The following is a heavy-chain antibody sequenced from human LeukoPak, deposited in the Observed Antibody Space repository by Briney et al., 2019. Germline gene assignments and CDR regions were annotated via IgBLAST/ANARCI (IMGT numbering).Heavy chain of an antibody. CDR2: ISSSSSYT. D-gene: IGHD3-22*01. CDR3: ARDNYDCSLDAFDI. CDR1: GFTFRSYS. V-gene: IGHV3-21*01. J-gene: IGHJ3*02. Sequence: GGSLRLSCAASGFTFRSYSMNWVRQAPGKGLEWVSSISSSSSYTYYADSVKGRFTISRDNAKNSLYLQMNSLRAEDTAVYYCARDNYDCSLDAFDIWGQGTMVTVSS.